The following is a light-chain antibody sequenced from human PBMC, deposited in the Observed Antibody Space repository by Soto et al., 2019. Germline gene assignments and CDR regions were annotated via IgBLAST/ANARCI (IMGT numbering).Light chain of an antibody. CDR3: QQYGSSGT. CDR1: QSFSSDY. Sequence: EIVLTQSPGTLSLSPGERATLSCRASQSFSSDYLAWYQQKPGQAPRLLIYAASSRATGIPDRFTGSGSGTDFILTISRLEPEDFAVYYCQQYGSSGTFGQGTKVEIK. J-gene: IGKJ1*01. V-gene: IGKV3-20*01. CDR2: AAS.